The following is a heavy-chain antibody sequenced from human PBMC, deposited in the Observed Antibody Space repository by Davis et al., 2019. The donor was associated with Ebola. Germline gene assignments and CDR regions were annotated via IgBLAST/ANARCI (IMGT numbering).Heavy chain of an antibody. J-gene: IGHJ4*02. Sequence: AASVKVSCKASGYTFTSYAIHWVCQAPGQRLEWMGWINAGNGNTKYSQKFQGRVTITRDTSASTAYMELSSLRSEDTAVYYCAGSSTWYHSAEYWGQGTLVTVSS. CDR3: AGSSTWYHSAEY. D-gene: IGHD6-13*01. CDR1: GYTFTSYA. CDR2: INAGNGNT. V-gene: IGHV1-3*01.